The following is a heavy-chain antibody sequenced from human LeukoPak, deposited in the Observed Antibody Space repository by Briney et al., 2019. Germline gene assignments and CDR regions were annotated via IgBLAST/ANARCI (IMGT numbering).Heavy chain of an antibody. J-gene: IGHJ4*02. CDR2: VYYSGST. V-gene: IGHV4-39*01. D-gene: IGHD6-19*01. CDR1: GGSVSSHRYY. CDR3: ARLSSAQWLVRGFLGFDY. Sequence: PSETLSLTCTVSGGSVSSHRYYWGWLRQPPGKGLEWIGSVYYSGSTYYDPSLKSRVVISVDTSKNQFSLKLSSVTAADTAVYYCARLSSAQWLVRGFLGFDYWGQGTLVTVSS.